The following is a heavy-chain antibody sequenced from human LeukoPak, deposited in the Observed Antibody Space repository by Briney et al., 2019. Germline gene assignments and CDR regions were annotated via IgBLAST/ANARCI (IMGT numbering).Heavy chain of an antibody. CDR3: ARDIVGDFDLDY. CDR1: GYTFDSHG. CDR2: ISVYSGDT. J-gene: IGHJ4*02. Sequence: ASVKVSCKASGYTFDSHGISWLRQAPGQGLEWMGWISVYSGDTNYAQKVQGRVTMTTDTSTSTAYVELRSLTSDDTAVYFCARDIVGDFDLDYWGQGTLVTVSS. V-gene: IGHV1-18*01. D-gene: IGHD2-21*02.